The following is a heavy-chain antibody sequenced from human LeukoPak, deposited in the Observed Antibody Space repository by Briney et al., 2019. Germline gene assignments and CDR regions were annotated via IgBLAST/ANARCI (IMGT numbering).Heavy chain of an antibody. Sequence: GGSLRLSCAASGFTFSSYWMHWVRQAPGKGLVWLSRVYNDGSSTDYADSVKGRFTISRDNAKNTLHLQMNSLSVEDTAVYYCARDVSHDSSGLYDYWGQGALVTVSS. CDR1: GFTFSSYW. CDR2: VYNDGSST. V-gene: IGHV3-74*01. D-gene: IGHD3-22*01. CDR3: ARDVSHDSSGLYDY. J-gene: IGHJ4*02.